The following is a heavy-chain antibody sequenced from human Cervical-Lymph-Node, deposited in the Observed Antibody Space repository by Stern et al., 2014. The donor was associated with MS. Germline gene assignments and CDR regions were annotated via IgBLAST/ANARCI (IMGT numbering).Heavy chain of an antibody. J-gene: IGHJ4*02. CDR3: ARGSPAVVVNTKYYFDY. CDR1: GGSFSGYY. Sequence: QVQLQQWGAGLLKPSETLSLTCAVYGGSFSGYYWSWIRQPPGKGLEWIGEINHSGSTNYNPSLKSRVTISVDTSKNQFSLKRSSVTAADTAVYYCARGSPAVVVNTKYYFDYWGQGTLVTVSS. CDR2: INHSGST. D-gene: IGHD3-22*01. V-gene: IGHV4-34*01.